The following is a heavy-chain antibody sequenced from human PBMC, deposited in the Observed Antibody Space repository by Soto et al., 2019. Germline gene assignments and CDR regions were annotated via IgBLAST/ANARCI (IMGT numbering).Heavy chain of an antibody. CDR2: IYYSGST. Sequence: SETLSLTCTVSGGSICSYYWSWIRQPPGKGLEWIGYIYYSGSTNYNPSLKSRVTISVDTSKNQFSLKLSSVTAADTAVYYCARDGGKYYYMDVWGKGTTVTVSS. J-gene: IGHJ6*03. CDR3: ARDGGKYYYMDV. D-gene: IGHD3-16*01. V-gene: IGHV4-59*01. CDR1: GGSICSYY.